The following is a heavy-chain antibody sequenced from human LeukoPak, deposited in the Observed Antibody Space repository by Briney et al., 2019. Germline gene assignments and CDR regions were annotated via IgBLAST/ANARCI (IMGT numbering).Heavy chain of an antibody. V-gene: IGHV3-7*03. Sequence: PGGSLRLSCAASGFTFSTYGMHWVRQAPGKGLEWVANIKQDGSEKYYVDSVKGRFTISRDNAKNSLYLQMNSLRAEDTALYYCARSAKETSKYYDILTGYYNVLAFDIWGQGTMVTVSS. CDR2: IKQDGSEK. CDR1: GFTFSTYG. D-gene: IGHD3-9*01. J-gene: IGHJ3*02. CDR3: ARSAKETSKYYDILTGYYNVLAFDI.